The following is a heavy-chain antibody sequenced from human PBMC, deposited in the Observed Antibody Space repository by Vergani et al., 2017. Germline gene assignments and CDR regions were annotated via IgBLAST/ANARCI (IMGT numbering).Heavy chain of an antibody. CDR3: ARDLAYCHEGSCAL. CDR1: GFTFNRYG. J-gene: IGHJ4*02. V-gene: IGHV3-30*02. D-gene: IGHD2-15*01. CDR2: VLFDGSNE. Sequence: QVQLVQSGGGVVQPGGSLRLSCVASGFTFNRYGMQWVRQAPGKGLEWVAYVLFDGSNEYYADSVKGRFILSRDNSNDALYLQMNSLRTDDTAVYYCARDLAYCHEGSCALWGQGSVVTVSS.